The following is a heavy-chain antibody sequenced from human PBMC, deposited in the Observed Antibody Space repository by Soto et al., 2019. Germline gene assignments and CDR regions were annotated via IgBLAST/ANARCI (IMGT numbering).Heavy chain of an antibody. CDR1: GFTFSSYA. Sequence: GGSLRLSCAASGFTFSSYAMSWVRQAPGKGLEWVSAISGSGGSTYYADSVKGRFTISRDNSKNTLYLQMNSLRAEDTAVYYCAKNSLEYYDFWSGYLDYWGQGTLVTVSS. CDR2: ISGSGGST. CDR3: AKNSLEYYDFWSGYLDY. J-gene: IGHJ4*02. V-gene: IGHV3-23*01. D-gene: IGHD3-3*01.